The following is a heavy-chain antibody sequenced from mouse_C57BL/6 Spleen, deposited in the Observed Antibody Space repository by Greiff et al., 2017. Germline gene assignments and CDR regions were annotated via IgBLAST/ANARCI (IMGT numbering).Heavy chain of an antibody. Sequence: QVQLKESGAELARPGASVKLSCKASGYTFTSYGISWVKQRTGQGLEWIGEIYPRSGNTYYNEKFKGKATLTADKSSSTAYMELRSLTSEDSAVYCCARNPITTVVSYWYFDVWGTGTTVTVSS. CDR2: IYPRSGNT. CDR1: GYTFTSYG. J-gene: IGHJ1*03. CDR3: ARNPITTVVSYWYFDV. D-gene: IGHD1-1*01. V-gene: IGHV1-81*01.